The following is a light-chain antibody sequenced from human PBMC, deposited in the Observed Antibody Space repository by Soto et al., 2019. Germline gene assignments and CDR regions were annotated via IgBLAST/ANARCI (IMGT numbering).Light chain of an antibody. CDR3: QQYYGTAYT. CDR1: QSVFYSSNTRNY. Sequence: IVMTQSPDSLAVSLGERATINCKSSQSVFYSSNTRNYLAWYQQKPGQPPKLVLYRASNRESGVPDRFSSSGSVTDFTLTISILQAEDVAVYLYQQYYGTAYTFGQGNKMEIK. J-gene: IGKJ2*01. CDR2: RAS. V-gene: IGKV4-1*01.